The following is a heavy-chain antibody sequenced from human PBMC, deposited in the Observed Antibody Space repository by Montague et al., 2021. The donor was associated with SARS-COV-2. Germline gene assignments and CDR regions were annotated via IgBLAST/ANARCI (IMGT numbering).Heavy chain of an antibody. D-gene: IGHD3-16*02. J-gene: IGHJ4*02. CDR3: ARHVTFGGVVVALDY. V-gene: IGHV4-39*01. CDR2: IFYSGTT. CDR1: GASISSSENS. Sequence: ETLSLTCTVSGASISSSENSRGWIRQSPGKGLEWFGSIFYSGTTYFNPSLRSRIAISVDTSKNQFSLKVTSVTAADTAVYYCARHVTFGGVVVALDYWGQGHLVSVSS.